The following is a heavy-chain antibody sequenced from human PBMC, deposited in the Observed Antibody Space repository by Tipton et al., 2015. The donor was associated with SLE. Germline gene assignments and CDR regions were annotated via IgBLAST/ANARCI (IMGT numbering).Heavy chain of an antibody. Sequence: GPLRLSCAASGFTFSSYAMSWVRQAPGKGLEWVSAISGSGGSIYYADSVKGRFTISRDNAKNSLYLQMNSLRAEDTAVYYCAKEAGRGYSYGYDYWGQGTLVTVSS. CDR2: ISGSGGSI. CDR3: AKEAGRGYSYGYDY. CDR1: GFTFSSYA. V-gene: IGHV3-23*01. J-gene: IGHJ4*02. D-gene: IGHD5-18*01.